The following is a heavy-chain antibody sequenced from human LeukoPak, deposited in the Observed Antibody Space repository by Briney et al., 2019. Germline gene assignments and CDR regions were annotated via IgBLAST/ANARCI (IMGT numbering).Heavy chain of an antibody. CDR2: IYYSGST. CDR3: ARLMWSSSDAFDI. CDR1: GGSISSYY. V-gene: IGHV4-59*08. J-gene: IGHJ3*02. D-gene: IGHD1-26*01. Sequence: SETLSLTCTVSGGSISSYYWSWIRQPPGKGLEWLGYIYYSGSTNYNPSLKSRVTISVDTSKNQFSLKLSSVTAADTAVYYCARLMWSSSDAFDIWGQGTMVTVSS.